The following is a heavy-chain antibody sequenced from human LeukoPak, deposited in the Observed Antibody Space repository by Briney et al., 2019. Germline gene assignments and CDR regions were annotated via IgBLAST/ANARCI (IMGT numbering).Heavy chain of an antibody. CDR1: GDSIRTTRY. CDR3: ATQGYNNQTMDV. Sequence: SETLSLTCTVSGDSIRTTRYWGWIRQPPGKGLEWIGAIYFGGSTYYNPSLKSRVLISVDTSQNQFSLKLTSVTAADTAVYYCATQGYNNQTMDVWGQGTTVTVSS. CDR2: IYFGGST. D-gene: IGHD5-24*01. J-gene: IGHJ6*02. V-gene: IGHV4-39*01.